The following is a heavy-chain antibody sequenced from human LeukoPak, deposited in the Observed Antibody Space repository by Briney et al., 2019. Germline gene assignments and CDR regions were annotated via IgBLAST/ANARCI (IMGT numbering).Heavy chain of an antibody. CDR2: ISYDGSNK. Sequence: GGSLRLSCAASGFTFSSYGMHWVRQAPGKGLEWVAVISYDGSNKYYADSVKGRFTISRDNSKNTLYLQMNSLRAEDTAVYYCAKEYLLLAAIFYYYGMDVWGQGTTVTVSS. J-gene: IGHJ6*02. V-gene: IGHV3-30*18. D-gene: IGHD2-2*01. CDR1: GFTFSSYG. CDR3: AKEYLLLAAIFYYYGMDV.